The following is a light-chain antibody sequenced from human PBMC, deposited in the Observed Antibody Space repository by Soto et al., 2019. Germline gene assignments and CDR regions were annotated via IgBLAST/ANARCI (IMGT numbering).Light chain of an antibody. V-gene: IGLV1-44*01. Sequence: QSVLSQPPSASETPGQRVTISCSGSSSNIGSTIVNWYQHVPGSAPKILIYTNDQRPSGVPDRFSGAKSGTSASLAISGLQSDDEADYYCAAWDDSLNGYVFGTGTKVTVL. CDR2: TND. CDR1: SSNIGSTI. J-gene: IGLJ1*01. CDR3: AAWDDSLNGYV.